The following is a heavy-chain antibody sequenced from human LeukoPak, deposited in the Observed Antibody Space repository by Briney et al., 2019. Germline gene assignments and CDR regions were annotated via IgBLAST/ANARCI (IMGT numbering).Heavy chain of an antibody. D-gene: IGHD2-2*01. V-gene: IGHV5-51*01. CDR2: IYPGDSDT. J-gene: IGHJ3*02. CDR1: GYSFTSYW. CDR3: ASQQFPYCSSTSCYAFDI. Sequence: GESLKISCKGSGYSFTSYWIGWVRQMPGKGLEWMGIIYPGDSDTRYSPSFQGQVTISADKSISTAYLQWSSLKASDTAMYYCASQQFPYCSSTSCYAFDIWGQGTMVTVSS.